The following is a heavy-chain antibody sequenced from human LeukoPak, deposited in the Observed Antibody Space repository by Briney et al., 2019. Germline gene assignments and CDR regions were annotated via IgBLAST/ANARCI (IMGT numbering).Heavy chain of an antibody. D-gene: IGHD3-10*01. CDR1: GYTFTSYY. CDR3: ARDKGGTKIRGVIIY. V-gene: IGHV1-46*01. J-gene: IGHJ4*02. CDR2: INPSGGST. Sequence: EASVKVSCKASGYTFTSYYMHWVRQAPGQGLEWMRIINPSGGSTSYAQKFQGRVTMTRDMSTSTVYMELSSLRSEDTAVYYCARDKGGTKIRGVIIYWGQGTLVTVSS.